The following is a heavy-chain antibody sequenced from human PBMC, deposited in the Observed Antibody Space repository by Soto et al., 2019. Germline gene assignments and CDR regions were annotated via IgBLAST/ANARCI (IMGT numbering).Heavy chain of an antibody. CDR3: ARCFQYYDFWSGSYYYYGMDV. CDR2: ISYDGSNK. D-gene: IGHD3-3*01. CDR1: GFTFSSYA. V-gene: IGHV3-30-3*01. J-gene: IGHJ6*02. Sequence: PGGSLRLSCAASGFTFSSYAMHWVRQAPGKGLEWVAVISYDGSNKYYADSVKGRFTISRDNSKNTLYLQMNSLRAEDTAVYYCARCFQYYDFWSGSYYYYGMDVWGQGTTVTVSS.